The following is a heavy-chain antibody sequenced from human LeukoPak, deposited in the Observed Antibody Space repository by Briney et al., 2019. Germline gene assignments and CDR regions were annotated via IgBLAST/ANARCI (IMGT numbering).Heavy chain of an antibody. CDR2: IYHSGST. J-gene: IGHJ6*02. CDR3: ARDSGIYGVDV. V-gene: IGHV4-30-2*01. Sequence: SETLSLTCAVSGGSISRGSYSWSWIRQPPGKGLEWIGYIYHSGSTYYNPSLKSRVTISVDRSKNQFSLKLSSVTAADTAVYYCARDSGIYGVDVWGQGTTVTVSS. CDR1: GGSISRGSYS.